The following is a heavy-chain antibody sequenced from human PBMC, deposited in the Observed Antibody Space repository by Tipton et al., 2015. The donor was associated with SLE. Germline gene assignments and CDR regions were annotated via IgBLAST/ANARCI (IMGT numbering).Heavy chain of an antibody. J-gene: IGHJ6*03. V-gene: IGHV4-59*01. CDR3: VRGMRDGYYYYYYMDV. CDR2: IYYSGSA. D-gene: IGHD3-10*01. CDR1: GGSLSSYS. Sequence: TLSLTCTVSGGSLSSYSWSWIRQPPGKGLEWIGYIYYSGSAKYNPSLKSRVTMSVDTSKNQFSLTLSSVTAADTAVYYCVRGMRDGYYYYYYMDVWGKGTTVTVSS.